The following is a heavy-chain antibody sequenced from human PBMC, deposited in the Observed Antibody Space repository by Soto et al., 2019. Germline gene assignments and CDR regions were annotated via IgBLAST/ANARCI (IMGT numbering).Heavy chain of an antibody. Sequence: VGSLRLSCAASVFAFTNAWLSCVRHSPGKWLEWVGRIRSKSDGETIDYAASVRGRFIISRDDSRSTLYLQMNGLKTEDAAVYYCSTDQLAVAGTTYYFDIWGEGALVTVSS. D-gene: IGHD6-19*01. V-gene: IGHV3-15*01. CDR3: STDQLAVAGTTYYFDI. CDR2: IRSKSDGETI. J-gene: IGHJ4*02. CDR1: VFAFTNAW.